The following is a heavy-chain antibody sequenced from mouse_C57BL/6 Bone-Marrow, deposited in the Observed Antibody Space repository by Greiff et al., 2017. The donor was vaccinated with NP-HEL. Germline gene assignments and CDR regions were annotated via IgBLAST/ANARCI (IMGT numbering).Heavy chain of an antibody. V-gene: IGHV8-8*01. CDR2: IWWDDDK. CDR1: GFSLSTFGMG. D-gene: IGHD1-1*01. CDR3: ARMGDYGSRNAMDY. J-gene: IGHJ4*01. Sequence: QVTLKESGPGILQPSQTLSLTCSFSGFSLSTFGMGVGWIRQPSGMGLEWLAHIWWDDDKYYNPALKSRLTISKDTSKNQVFLKVANVDTADTATYYCARMGDYGSRNAMDYWGQGTTVTVSS.